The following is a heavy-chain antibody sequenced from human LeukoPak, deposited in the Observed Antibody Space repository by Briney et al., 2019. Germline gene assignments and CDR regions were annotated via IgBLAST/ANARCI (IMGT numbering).Heavy chain of an antibody. J-gene: IGHJ4*02. CDR3: ARDFLDPAAGIRPPHY. V-gene: IGHV3-30-3*01. CDR2: ISYDGSNK. Sequence: GGSLRLSCAASGFTFSSYAMHWVRQAPGKGLEWVAVISYDGSNKYYADSVKGRFTISRDNSKNTLYLQMNSLRAEDTAVYYCARDFLDPAAGIRPPHYWGQGTLVTVSS. D-gene: IGHD6-13*01. CDR1: GFTFSSYA.